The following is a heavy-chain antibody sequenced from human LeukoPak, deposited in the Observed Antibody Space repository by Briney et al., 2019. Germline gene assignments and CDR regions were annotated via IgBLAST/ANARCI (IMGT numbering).Heavy chain of an antibody. V-gene: IGHV3-66*01. CDR3: ARDPRYCSSTSCSGPFVFDV. CDR2: IYSGGSK. J-gene: IGHJ6*02. Sequence: GGSLRLSCAASGFAVSSNYMSWVRQAPGKGLEWVSVIYSGGSKYYADSVKGRFTISRDNSKNTLSLQMNSLRAEDTAVYYCARDPRYCSSTSCSGPFVFDVWGQGTTVTVSS. D-gene: IGHD2-2*01. CDR1: GFAVSSNY.